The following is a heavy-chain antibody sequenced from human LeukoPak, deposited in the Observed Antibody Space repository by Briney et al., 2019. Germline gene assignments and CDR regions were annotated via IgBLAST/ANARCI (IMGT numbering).Heavy chain of an antibody. CDR1: GFTFSSYS. Sequence: GGSLRLSCAASGFTFSSYSMNWVRQAPGKGLEWVSSISSSSSYIYYADSVKGRFAISRDNAKNSLYLQMNSLRAEDTAVYYCARRGVPDFDYWGQGTLVTVSS. V-gene: IGHV3-21*01. J-gene: IGHJ4*02. CDR2: ISSSSSYI. CDR3: ARRGVPDFDY.